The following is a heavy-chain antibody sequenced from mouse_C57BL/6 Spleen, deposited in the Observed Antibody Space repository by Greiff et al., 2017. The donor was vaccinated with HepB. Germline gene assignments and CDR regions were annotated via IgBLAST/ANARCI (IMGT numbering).Heavy chain of an antibody. CDR3: ARSLLYDCSSQYYFDD. CDR1: GYTFTSYW. CDR2: IHPNSGST. Sequence: QVQLQQSGAELVKPGASVKLSCKASGYTFTSYWMHWVKQRPGQGLEWIGMIHPNSGSTNYNEKFKSKATLTVDKSSSTAYMQLSSLTSEDSAVYYGARSLLYDCSSQYYFDDWGQGTTLTVSS. J-gene: IGHJ2*01. V-gene: IGHV1-64*01. D-gene: IGHD1-1*01.